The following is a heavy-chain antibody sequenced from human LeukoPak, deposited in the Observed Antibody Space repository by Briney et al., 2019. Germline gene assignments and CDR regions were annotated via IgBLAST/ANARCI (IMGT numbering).Heavy chain of an antibody. V-gene: IGHV4-38-2*01. CDR2: IYHSGST. CDR3: ARVVYYFDY. CDR1: GYSISSGYY. J-gene: IGHJ4*02. Sequence: SETLSLTCAVSGYSISSGYYWGWIRQPPGKGLEWIGSIYHSGSTYYNPSLKSRVTISVDTSKNQFSLKLSSVTAADTAVYYCARVVYYFDYWGQGTLVTVSS.